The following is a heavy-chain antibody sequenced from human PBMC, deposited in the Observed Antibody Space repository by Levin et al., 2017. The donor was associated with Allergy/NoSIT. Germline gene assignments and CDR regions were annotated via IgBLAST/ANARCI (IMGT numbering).Heavy chain of an antibody. CDR1: GYTFTGYY. D-gene: IGHD6-13*01. Sequence: ASVKVSCKASGYTFTGYYMHWVRQAPGQGLEWMGWINPNSGGTNYAQKFQGRVTMTRDTSISTAYMELSRLRSDDTAVYYCARGLYSSSWYEYYWGQGTLVTVSS. V-gene: IGHV1-2*02. CDR3: ARGLYSSSWYEYY. J-gene: IGHJ4*02. CDR2: INPNSGGT.